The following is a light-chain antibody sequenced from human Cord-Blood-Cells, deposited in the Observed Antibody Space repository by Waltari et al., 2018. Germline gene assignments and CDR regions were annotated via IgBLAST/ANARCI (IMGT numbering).Light chain of an antibody. CDR3: SSYTSSSTWV. J-gene: IGLJ3*02. V-gene: IGLV2-14*01. CDR1: RSDVGGYNY. Sequence: QSALTQPASVSGSPGQSITISCTGTRSDVGGYNYVSWYQQHPVKAPKLMIYDVSKRPSGVSNRFSGSKSGNTASLTISGLQAEDEADYYCSSYTSSSTWVFGGGTKLTVL. CDR2: DVS.